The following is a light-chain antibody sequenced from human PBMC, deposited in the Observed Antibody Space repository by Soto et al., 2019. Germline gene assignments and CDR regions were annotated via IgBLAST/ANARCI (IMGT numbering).Light chain of an antibody. Sequence: DIQMTQSPSTLSSSVGDRVTITFRASQGISRWLAWYQQKPGKAPKLLIYDSSNLQSGVASRFSGSGSGTEFTLTITNRQPYDFDTYSCQQYDSYSWTCSQETTVEIK. CDR3: QQYDSYSWT. V-gene: IGKV1-5*01. CDR2: DSS. J-gene: IGKJ1*01. CDR1: QGISRW.